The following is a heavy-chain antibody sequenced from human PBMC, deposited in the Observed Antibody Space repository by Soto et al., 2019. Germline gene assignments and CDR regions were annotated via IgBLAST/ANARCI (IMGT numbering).Heavy chain of an antibody. Sequence: QVPLVQSGTEVRKPGSSVKVSCKASGVTFSSYAINWVRQAPGQGLEWMGGIIPMYGPAKYAQRFQGRVTITADEPTSTVYMELSSLTSQDTAVYYCARVTSMVRGVIDNWFDPWGHGTLVTVSS. CDR2: IIPMYGPA. J-gene: IGHJ5*02. CDR1: GVTFSSYA. CDR3: ARVTSMVRGVIDNWFDP. V-gene: IGHV1-69*01. D-gene: IGHD3-10*01.